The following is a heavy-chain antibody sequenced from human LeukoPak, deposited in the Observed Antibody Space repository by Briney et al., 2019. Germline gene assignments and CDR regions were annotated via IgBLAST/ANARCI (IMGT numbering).Heavy chain of an antibody. V-gene: IGHV3-72*01. CDR2: IRKKDRSYTT. CDR1: GFTFSDYI. Sequence: GGSLRLSCAASGFTFSDYIMDWVRQAPGKGLEWVGRIRKKDRSYTTKYAPSVDGRFTISRDDSQSSLYLQMSSLKTEDTAVYYCARAYYGGNSGLYYYMDVWGKGTTVTVSS. J-gene: IGHJ6*03. D-gene: IGHD4-23*01. CDR3: ARAYYGGNSGLYYYMDV.